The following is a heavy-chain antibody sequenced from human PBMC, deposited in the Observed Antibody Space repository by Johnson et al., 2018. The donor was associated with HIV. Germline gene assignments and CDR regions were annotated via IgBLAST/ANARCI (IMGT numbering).Heavy chain of an antibody. CDR3: AREDLYGAWPDAFDI. Sequence: QVQLVESGGGLVQPGGSLRLSCAASGFTFSSYAMHWVRQAPGKGLEWVALISYDGTDTYYADSVKGRFSISRDNSKNTLYLQMNSLRAEDTAVYYCAREDLYGAWPDAFDIWGQGTMVTVSS. CDR2: ISYDGTDT. V-gene: IGHV3-30*03. D-gene: IGHD4-17*01. CDR1: GFTFSSYA. J-gene: IGHJ3*02.